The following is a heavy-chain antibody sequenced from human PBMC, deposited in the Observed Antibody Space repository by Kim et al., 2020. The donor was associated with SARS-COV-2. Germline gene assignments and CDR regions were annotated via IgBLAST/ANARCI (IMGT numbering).Heavy chain of an antibody. CDR3: ARQSTMIVVDDAFDI. Sequence: PSLKSRVTISVDTSKNQFSLKLSSVTAADTAVYYCARQSTMIVVDDAFDIWGQGTMATVSS. J-gene: IGHJ3*02. D-gene: IGHD3-22*01. V-gene: IGHV4-39*01.